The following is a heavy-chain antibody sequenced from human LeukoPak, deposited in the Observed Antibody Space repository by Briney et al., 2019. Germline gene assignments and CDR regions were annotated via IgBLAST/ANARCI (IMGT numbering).Heavy chain of an antibody. J-gene: IGHJ4*02. CDR3: AKEPHVFGSVYYSFDT. D-gene: IGHD3-3*01. CDR2: IYYSGST. V-gene: IGHV4-59*01. Sequence: SETLSLTCTVSGGSISSYYWSWIRQPPGKGLEWIGYIYYSGSTNYNPSLKGRVTISVDTSKNQFSLKLSSVTAADTAVHYCAKEPHVFGSVYYSFDTGAQGPLAPASS. CDR1: GGSISSYY.